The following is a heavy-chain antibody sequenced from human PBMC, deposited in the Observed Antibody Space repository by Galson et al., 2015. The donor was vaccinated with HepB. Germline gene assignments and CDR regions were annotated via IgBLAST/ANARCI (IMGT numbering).Heavy chain of an antibody. D-gene: IGHD2-8*02. CDR2: IAPSDSYT. V-gene: IGHV5-10-1*01. Sequence: QSGAEVIKPGESLRISCKGSGYNFVNYWINWVRHMPGNGLEWMGRIAPSDSYTIYSPSFQGHVSISVDKSISTAYLQWNSLKASDSAMYYCVAWSQFEYWFGMDVWGQGTTVTVSS. J-gene: IGHJ6*02. CDR3: VAWSQFEYWFGMDV. CDR1: GYNFVNYW.